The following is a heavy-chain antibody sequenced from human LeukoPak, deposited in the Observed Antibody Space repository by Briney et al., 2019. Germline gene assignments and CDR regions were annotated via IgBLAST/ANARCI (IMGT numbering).Heavy chain of an antibody. CDR2: IYYTGST. V-gene: IGHV4-39*07. CDR3: ASLPWFGELFYYFDY. J-gene: IGHJ4*02. D-gene: IGHD3-10*01. CDR1: GGSISSSSYY. Sequence: SETLSLTCTVSGGSISSSSYYWGWIRQPPGKGLEWIASIYYTGSTYYNPSLKTRVTISVSTSKNQFSLKLSSVTAADTAFSYCASLPWFGELFYYFDYWGQGTLVTVCS.